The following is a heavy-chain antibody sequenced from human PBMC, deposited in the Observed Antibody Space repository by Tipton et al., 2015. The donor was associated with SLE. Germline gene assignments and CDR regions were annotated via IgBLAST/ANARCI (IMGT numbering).Heavy chain of an antibody. CDR1: GFTVSNNY. CDR2: ISANGGSAYYAPSGGSA. Sequence: GSLRLSCAASGFTVSNNYMSWVRQAPGKGLDWVAVISANGGSAYYAPSGGSAFYADSVRGRFTISRDKSKNTLYLQMNSLRPEDTAVYYCARDLNWGFDYWGQGTLVTVSS. D-gene: IGHD7-27*01. J-gene: IGHJ4*02. V-gene: IGHV3-53*05. CDR3: ARDLNWGFDY.